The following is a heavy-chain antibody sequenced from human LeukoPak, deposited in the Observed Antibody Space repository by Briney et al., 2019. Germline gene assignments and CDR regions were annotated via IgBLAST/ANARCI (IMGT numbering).Heavy chain of an antibody. V-gene: IGHV4-39*07. Sequence: SETLSLTCTVSGASVSGSPYYWGWIRQPPGKGLEWIGSIYSSGSTYYNASLQSRVTISIDTSKNQFSLKLSSVTAADTAVYYCARVIVATIKFSYYYYMDVWGKGTTVTISS. J-gene: IGHJ6*03. CDR1: GASVSGSPYY. D-gene: IGHD5-12*01. CDR2: IYSSGST. CDR3: ARVIVATIKFSYYYYMDV.